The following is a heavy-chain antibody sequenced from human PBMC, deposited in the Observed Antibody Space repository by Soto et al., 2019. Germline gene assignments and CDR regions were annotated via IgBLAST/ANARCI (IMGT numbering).Heavy chain of an antibody. CDR2: INPQTGCT. CDR1: GYTFTGYY. CDR3: ARERYQVISDGMDV. V-gene: IGHV1-2*02. Sequence: ASVQVSLKASGYTFTGYYIHWVRAAPGQGLEWMGWINPQTGCTSYAQKFQGRVTLSRDTSINTAYLELSRLTFDDAAVYFCARERYQVISDGMDVWGQGTTVTVSS. J-gene: IGHJ6*02. D-gene: IGHD2-2*01.